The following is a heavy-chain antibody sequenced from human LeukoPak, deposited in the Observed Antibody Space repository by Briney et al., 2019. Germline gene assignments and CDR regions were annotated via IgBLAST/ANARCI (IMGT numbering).Heavy chain of an antibody. CDR2: ISGSGGST. CDR3: AKEVGYYYDSSGYRYFQH. J-gene: IGHJ1*01. D-gene: IGHD3-22*01. Sequence: PGGSLRLSCAASGFTFSSYAMSWVRQAPGKGLEWVSAISGSGGSTYYADSVKGRFTIYRDNSKNTLYLQMNSLRAEDTAVYYCAKEVGYYYDSSGYRYFQHWGQGTLVTVSS. V-gene: IGHV3-23*01. CDR1: GFTFSSYA.